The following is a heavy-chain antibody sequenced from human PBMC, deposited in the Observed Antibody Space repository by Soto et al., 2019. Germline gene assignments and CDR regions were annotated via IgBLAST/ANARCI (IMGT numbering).Heavy chain of an antibody. Sequence: GGSLRLSCAASGFTFSDYYMSWIRQAPGKGLEWVSYISSSGSTIYYADSVKGRFTISRDNSKNTLYLQMNSLRAEDTAIYYCATTYSYGLLYFDYWGQGTLVTVSS. V-gene: IGHV3-11*01. J-gene: IGHJ4*02. CDR1: GFTFSDYY. CDR2: ISSSGSTI. CDR3: ATTYSYGLLYFDY. D-gene: IGHD5-18*01.